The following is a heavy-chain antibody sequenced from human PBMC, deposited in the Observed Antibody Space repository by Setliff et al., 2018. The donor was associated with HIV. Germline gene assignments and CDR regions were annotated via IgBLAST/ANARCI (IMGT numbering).Heavy chain of an antibody. D-gene: IGHD4-17*01. CDR2: INANSGSP. CDR3: ARGLYGDYGGDLNWLDP. V-gene: IGHV7-4-1*02. J-gene: IGHJ5*02. CDR1: GYNFENYA. Sequence: ASVKVSCKTSGYNFENYAINWVRQAPGQGLEWMGWINANSGSPTYAQAFTGRFFCSVDTAVATAYLQINNLKTEDTAVYFCARGLYGDYGGDLNWLDPWGHGTRVTVSS.